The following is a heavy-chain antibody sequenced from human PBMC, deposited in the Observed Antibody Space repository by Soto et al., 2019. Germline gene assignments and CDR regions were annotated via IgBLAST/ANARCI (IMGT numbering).Heavy chain of an antibody. CDR2: ISGSGGGT. V-gene: IGHV3-23*01. CDR3: AKFGMATTKRSPPYYIDY. Sequence: PGGSLRLSGAASGFTFSSYAMSGVRQAPGRGLEWVSSISGSGGGTYYADSVKGRFTFSRDNSKNTLYLQMNSLRAEDTAVYYCAKFGMATTKRSPPYYIDYWGQGALVTVSS. D-gene: IGHD1-1*01. J-gene: IGHJ4*02. CDR1: GFTFSSYA.